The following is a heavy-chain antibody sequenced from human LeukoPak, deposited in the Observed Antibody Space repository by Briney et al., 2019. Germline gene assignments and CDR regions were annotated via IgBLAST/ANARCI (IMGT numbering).Heavy chain of an antibody. Sequence: GASVKVSCKASGYTFTSYDINWVRQATGQGLEWMGWMNPNSGNTGYAQKFQGRVTMTRNTSISTAYMELSSLRSEDTAVYYSARSAATSGGIDYWGQGTQVTVSS. V-gene: IGHV1-8*01. CDR3: ARSAATSGGIDY. J-gene: IGHJ4*02. CDR1: GYTFTSYD. CDR2: MNPNSGNT. D-gene: IGHD2-15*01.